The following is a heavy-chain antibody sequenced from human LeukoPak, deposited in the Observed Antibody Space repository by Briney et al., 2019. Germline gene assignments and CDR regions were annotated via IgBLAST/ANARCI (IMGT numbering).Heavy chain of an antibody. J-gene: IGHJ3*02. CDR3: ARTTVTTAFDI. Sequence: PGGSLRLSCAASGFTFSSYWMHWVRQAPGKGLVWVSRINSDGSSTSYADSVKGRFTISRDNAKNTLYLQMNSLRAEDTAVYYGARTTVTTAFDIWGQGTMVTVSS. D-gene: IGHD4-17*01. V-gene: IGHV3-74*01. CDR1: GFTFSSYW. CDR2: INSDGSST.